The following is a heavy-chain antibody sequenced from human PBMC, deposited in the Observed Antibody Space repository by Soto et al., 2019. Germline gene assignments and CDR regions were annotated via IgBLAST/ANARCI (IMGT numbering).Heavy chain of an antibody. D-gene: IGHD3-10*01. CDR2: IYYSGST. CDR3: ARELFGRSVWFDP. J-gene: IGHJ5*02. CDR1: GGSFSGYY. Sequence: SETLSLTCAVYGGSFSGYYWSWIRQPPGKGLEWIGYIYYSGSTNYNPSLKSRVTISVDTSKNQFSLKLSSVTAADTAVYYCARELFGRSVWFDPWGQGTLVTVSS. V-gene: IGHV4-59*01.